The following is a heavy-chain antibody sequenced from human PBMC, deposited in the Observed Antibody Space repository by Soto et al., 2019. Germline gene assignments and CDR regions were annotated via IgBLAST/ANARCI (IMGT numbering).Heavy chain of an antibody. Sequence: GGSLRLSCAASGFTFSSYAMSWVRQAPGKGLEWVSAISGSGGSTYYADSVKGRFTISRDNSKNTLYLQMNSLRAEDTAVYYWAKVVRRRIAAAGTMAYFDYWGQGTLVTVSA. CDR1: GFTFSSYA. V-gene: IGHV3-23*01. CDR2: ISGSGGST. J-gene: IGHJ4*02. D-gene: IGHD6-13*01. CDR3: AKVVRRRIAAAGTMAYFDY.